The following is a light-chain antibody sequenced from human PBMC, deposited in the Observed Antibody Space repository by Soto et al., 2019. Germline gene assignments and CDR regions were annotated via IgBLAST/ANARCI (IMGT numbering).Light chain of an antibody. CDR3: QKYDSHPRT. CDR2: AAS. V-gene: IGKV1-27*01. CDR1: QGIGNF. Sequence: DIQMTQSPSSLSASVGDRVTISCRASQGIGNFLAWYQQKPGTLPKLLIYAASILQSGVPSRFSGSGSGTDFALTISRLQPEDVETYYCQKYDSHPRTFGQGTKVDIK. J-gene: IGKJ1*01.